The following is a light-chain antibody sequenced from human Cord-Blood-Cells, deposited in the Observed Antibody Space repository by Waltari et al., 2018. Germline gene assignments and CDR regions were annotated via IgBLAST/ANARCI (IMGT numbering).Light chain of an antibody. J-gene: IGLJ3*02. CDR2: DVS. CDR3: SSYTSSSTWV. Sequence: QSALTQPASVSGSPGQSITISCTGTSRDVAGYNYVSCYQQHPGKAPKLMIYDVSKRPSGVSNRFSGSKSGNTASLTISGLQAEDEADYYCSSYTSSSTWVFGGGTKLTVL. CDR1: SRDVAGYNY. V-gene: IGLV2-14*01.